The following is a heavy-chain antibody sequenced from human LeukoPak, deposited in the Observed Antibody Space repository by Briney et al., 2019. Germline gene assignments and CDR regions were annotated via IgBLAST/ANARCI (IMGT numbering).Heavy chain of an antibody. V-gene: IGHV4-59*01. J-gene: IGHJ4*02. CDR3: ARGIESYGDYGY. CDR2: MYNSGST. D-gene: IGHD4-17*01. Sequence: PSETLSLTCTVSGGSISGSYWSWLRQPPGKGLEWIAYMYNSGSTNYNPSLKSRVTISVDTSKNQFSLKPSSLTAADTAIYYCARGIESYGDYGYWGQGILVTVSS. CDR1: GGSISGSY.